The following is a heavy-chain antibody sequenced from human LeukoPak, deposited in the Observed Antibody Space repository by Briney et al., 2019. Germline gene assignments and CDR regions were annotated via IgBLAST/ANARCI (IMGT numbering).Heavy chain of an antibody. CDR2: INHSGST. V-gene: IGHV4-34*01. CDR3: ARGETNSSSLHFDY. D-gene: IGHD6-13*01. J-gene: IGHJ4*02. Sequence: SETLSLTCAVYGGSFSGYYWSWIRQPPGKGLEWIGEINHSGSTNYNPSLKSRVTISVDTSKNQFSLKLSSVTAADTAVYYCARGETNSSSLHFDYWGQGTLVTVSS. CDR1: GGSFSGYY.